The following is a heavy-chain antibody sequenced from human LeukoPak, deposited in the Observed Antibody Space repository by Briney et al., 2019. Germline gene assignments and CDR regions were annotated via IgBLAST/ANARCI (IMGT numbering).Heavy chain of an antibody. V-gene: IGHV3-11*06. Sequence: GGSLRLSCAASGFTFSYYYMSWIRQAPGKGLDWVSYISSSSSYTNYADYVKGRFTISRDNAKNSLYLQMNSLRAEDTAAYYCARGRDYGDPGDYWGQGTLVTVSS. D-gene: IGHD4-17*01. J-gene: IGHJ4*02. CDR3: ARGRDYGDPGDY. CDR1: GFTFSYYY. CDR2: ISSSSSYT.